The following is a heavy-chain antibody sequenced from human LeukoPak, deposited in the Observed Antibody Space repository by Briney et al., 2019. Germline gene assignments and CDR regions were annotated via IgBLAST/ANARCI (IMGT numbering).Heavy chain of an antibody. CDR1: GYTFTSYY. V-gene: IGHV1-46*01. J-gene: IGHJ6*02. Sequence: GASVKVSCKASGYTFTSYYMHWVRQAPGQGLEWMGIINPSGGSTSYAQKFQGRVTMTRDTSTSTVYMELSSLRSEDTAVYYCASAHATVTTWYYGMDVWGQGTTVTVSS. D-gene: IGHD4-17*01. CDR3: ASAHATVTTWYYGMDV. CDR2: INPSGGST.